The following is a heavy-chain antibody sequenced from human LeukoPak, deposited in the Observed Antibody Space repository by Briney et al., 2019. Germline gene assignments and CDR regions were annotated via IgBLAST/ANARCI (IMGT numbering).Heavy chain of an antibody. Sequence: PSETLSLTCTVSGGSISSYYWSRIRQPPGKGLEWIGYIYYSGSTNYNPSLKSRVTISVDTSKNQFSLKLSSVTAADTAVYYCARVCDDSSGCLDYWGQGTLVTVSS. CDR2: IYYSGST. V-gene: IGHV4-59*01. D-gene: IGHD3-22*01. CDR3: ARVCDDSSGCLDY. CDR1: GGSISSYY. J-gene: IGHJ4*02.